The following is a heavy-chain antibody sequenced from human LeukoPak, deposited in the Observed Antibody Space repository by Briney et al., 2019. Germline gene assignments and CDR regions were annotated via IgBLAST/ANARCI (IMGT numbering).Heavy chain of an antibody. D-gene: IGHD6-19*01. CDR1: GFTFSSYW. V-gene: IGHV3-74*01. J-gene: IGHJ3*02. CDR3: ARVTSSGFYDAFDI. CDR2: INSDGCST. Sequence: TGGSLRLSCAASGFTFSSYWMHWVRQAPGKGLVWVSRINSDGCSTSYADSVKGRFTISRDNAKNTLYLQMNSLRAEDTAVYYCARVTSSGFYDAFDIWGQGTMVTVSS.